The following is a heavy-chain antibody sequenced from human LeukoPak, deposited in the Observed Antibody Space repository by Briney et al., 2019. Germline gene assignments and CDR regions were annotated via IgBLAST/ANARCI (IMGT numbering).Heavy chain of an antibody. D-gene: IGHD3-3*01. J-gene: IGHJ4*02. Sequence: SETLSLTCTVSGGSISSYCWSWIRQPPGKGLEWIGYIYYSGSTNYNPSLKSRVTISVDTSKNQFSLKLSSVTAADTAVYYCARSYYDFWSGQTYYFDYWGQGTLVTVSS. CDR3: ARSYYDFWSGQTYYFDY. V-gene: IGHV4-59*01. CDR2: IYYSGST. CDR1: GGSISSYC.